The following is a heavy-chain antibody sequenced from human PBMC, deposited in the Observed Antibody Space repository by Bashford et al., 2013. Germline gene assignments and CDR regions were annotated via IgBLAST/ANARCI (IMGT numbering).Heavy chain of an antibody. CDR3: ARKTRGDGLDV. V-gene: IGHV1-3*01. D-gene: IGHD3-10*01. CDR1: GYTFTDYG. Sequence: VASVKVSCKASGYTFTDYGMQWLRQAPGQGLEWMGWITVTTLQKYSQRFQGRLTISADMSTRTAYMELTSLRSEDTAVYFCARKTRGDGLDVWGRGTTVTVSS. J-gene: IGHJ6*02. CDR2: ITVTTLQ.